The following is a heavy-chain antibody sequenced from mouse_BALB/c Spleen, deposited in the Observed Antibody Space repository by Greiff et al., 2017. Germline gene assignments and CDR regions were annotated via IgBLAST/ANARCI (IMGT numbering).Heavy chain of an antibody. CDR3: ARWLLPFDY. CDR2: IDPENGNT. J-gene: IGHJ2*01. Sequence: EVKLMESGAELVRPGALVKLSCKASGFNIKDYYMHWVKQRPEQGLEWIGWIDPENGNTIYDPKFQGKASITADTSSNTAYLQLSSLTSEDTAVYYCARWLLPFDYWGQGTTLTVSS. D-gene: IGHD2-3*01. V-gene: IGHV14-1*02. CDR1: GFNIKDYY.